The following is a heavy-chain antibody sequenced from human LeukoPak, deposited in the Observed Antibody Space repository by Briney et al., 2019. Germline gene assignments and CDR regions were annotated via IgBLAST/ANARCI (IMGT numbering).Heavy chain of an antibody. CDR2: IYWNDDK. J-gene: IGHJ4*02. V-gene: IGHV2-5*01. CDR3: AHSRALLWFGELFYFDY. D-gene: IGHD3-10*01. Sequence: SGPTLVNPTQTLTLTCTFSVFSLSTSGVGVGWIRQPPGKALEWLALIYWNDDKRYSPSLKSRLTITKDTSKNQVVLTMTNMDPVDTATYYCAHSRALLWFGELFYFDYWGQGTLVTVSS. CDR1: VFSLSTSGVG.